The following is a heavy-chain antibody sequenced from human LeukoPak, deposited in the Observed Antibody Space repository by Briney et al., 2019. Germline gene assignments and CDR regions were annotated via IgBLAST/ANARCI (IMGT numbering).Heavy chain of an antibody. CDR3: ARVDVVVPAALWRYFDL. CDR1: GGSISSYY. J-gene: IGHJ2*01. Sequence: SETLSLTCTVSGGSISSYYWSWIRQPPGKGLEWIGYIYYSGSTNYNPSLKSRVTISVDTSKIQFSLKLSSVTAADTAVYYCARVDVVVPAALWRYFDLWGRGTLVTVSS. V-gene: IGHV4-59*01. D-gene: IGHD2-2*01. CDR2: IYYSGST.